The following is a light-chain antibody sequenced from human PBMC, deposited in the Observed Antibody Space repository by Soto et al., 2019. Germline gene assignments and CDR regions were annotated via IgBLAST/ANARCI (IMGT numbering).Light chain of an antibody. CDR3: AAWDDSLNGLV. CDR1: SSNLGSNT. V-gene: IGLV1-44*01. Sequence: QSVLTQPPSASGTPGQRVTISCSGSSSNLGSNTVTWYQQLPGTAPKLLMYSNNQRPSGVPDRVSGSKSGTSASLAITGLQSEDEAAYYCAAWDDSLNGLVFGGGTQLTVL. CDR2: SNN. J-gene: IGLJ2*01.